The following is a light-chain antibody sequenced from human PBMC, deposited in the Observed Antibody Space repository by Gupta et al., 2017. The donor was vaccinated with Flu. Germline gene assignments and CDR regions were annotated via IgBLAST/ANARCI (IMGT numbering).Light chain of an antibody. V-gene: IGKV3-15*01. Sequence: GERATLSCRASQNIGSDLAWYQQKPGQAPRLLIYGASNRATLTPLRFSGSGSGTEFSLTINSLQSEDFAVYCCQQYNEWRRTFGQGTKLDIK. CDR1: QNIGSD. CDR3: QQYNEWRRT. J-gene: IGKJ2*01. CDR2: GAS.